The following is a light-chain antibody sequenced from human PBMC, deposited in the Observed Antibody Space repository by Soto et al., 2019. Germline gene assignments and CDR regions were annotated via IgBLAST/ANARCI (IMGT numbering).Light chain of an antibody. CDR2: EVS. Sequence: QSALTQPPSASGAPGQSVTISCTGTSSDVGGSNYVAWYQQHPGKAPKLLIYEVSKRPSGVPDRFSGSKSGNTASLTVSGRHEDEDADDYCSSYAGSNNTEVFGTGTKLTVL. CDR1: SSDVGGSNY. CDR3: SSYAGSNNTEV. J-gene: IGLJ1*01. V-gene: IGLV2-8*01.